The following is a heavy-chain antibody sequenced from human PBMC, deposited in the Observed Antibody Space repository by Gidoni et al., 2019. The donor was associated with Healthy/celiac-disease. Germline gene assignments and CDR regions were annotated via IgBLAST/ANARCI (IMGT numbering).Heavy chain of an antibody. CDR1: GFTFSSYW. J-gene: IGHJ4*02. D-gene: IGHD3-3*01. CDR3: ARVERVYYDFWSGYYKWPDY. Sequence: EVQLVESGGGLVQPGGSLRLSCSASGFTFSSYWMSWVRQAPGKGLEWVANIKQDGSEKYYVDSVKGRFTISRDNAKNALYLQMNSLRAEDTAVYYCARVERVYYDFWSGYYKWPDYWGQGTLVTVSS. V-gene: IGHV3-7*01. CDR2: IKQDGSEK.